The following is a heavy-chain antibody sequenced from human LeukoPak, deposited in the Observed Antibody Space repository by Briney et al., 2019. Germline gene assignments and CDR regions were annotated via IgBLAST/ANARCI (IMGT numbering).Heavy chain of an antibody. V-gene: IGHV1-2*02. CDR3: ARENYVYYMDV. CDR1: GGTFSSYA. J-gene: IGHJ6*03. Sequence: GESLKVSCKASGGTFSSYAISWVRQAPGQGLEWMGWINPNSGGTNYAQKFQGRVTMTRDTSISTAYMELSRLRSDDTAVYYCARENYVYYMDVWGKGTTVTVSS. CDR2: INPNSGGT.